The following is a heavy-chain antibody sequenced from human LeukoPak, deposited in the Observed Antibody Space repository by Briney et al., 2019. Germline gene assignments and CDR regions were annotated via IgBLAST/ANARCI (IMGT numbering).Heavy chain of an antibody. J-gene: IGHJ4*02. CDR2: IWYDGTNK. CDR3: ARDHYGGYAYSDY. V-gene: IGHV3-33*01. D-gene: IGHD5-12*01. Sequence: GWSLRLSCVASGFTFSSHGMHWVRQAPGKGLEWVAVIWYDGTNKYYAASVKGRFTISRDNSKNTLYLQMNSLRAEDTAVYYCARDHYGGYAYSDYWGQGALVIVSS. CDR1: GFTFSSHG.